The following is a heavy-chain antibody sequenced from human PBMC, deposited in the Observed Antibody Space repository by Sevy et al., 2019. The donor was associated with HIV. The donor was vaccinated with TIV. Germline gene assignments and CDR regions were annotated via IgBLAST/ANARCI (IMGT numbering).Heavy chain of an antibody. CDR2: ISYDGSNK. V-gene: IGHV3-30-3*01. CDR1: GFTFSSYA. D-gene: IGHD3-22*01. CDR3: ARNSGGPMIVVVITYFDY. Sequence: GGSLRLSCAASGFTFSSYAMHWVRQAPGKGLEWVAVISYDGSNKYYAHSVKGRFTISRDNSKNTLYLQMNSLRAEDTAVYYCARNSGGPMIVVVITYFDYWGQGTLVTVSS. J-gene: IGHJ4*02.